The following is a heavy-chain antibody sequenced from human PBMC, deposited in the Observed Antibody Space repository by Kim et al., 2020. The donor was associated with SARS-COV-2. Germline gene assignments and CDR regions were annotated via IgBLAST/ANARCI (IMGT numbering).Heavy chain of an antibody. V-gene: IGHV4-30-4*01. CDR3: ARANVPLIRGP. J-gene: IGHJ5*02. D-gene: IGHD3-10*01. CDR1: GGSISSGDYF. Sequence: SETLSLTCTVSGGSISSGDYFWSWIRQPPGKGLEWIGYIYYTGSTYYNPSLKSRLTISVDTSKNQFSLKLNSVTAADTAVYYCARANVPLIRGPCGQGTL. CDR2: IYYTGST.